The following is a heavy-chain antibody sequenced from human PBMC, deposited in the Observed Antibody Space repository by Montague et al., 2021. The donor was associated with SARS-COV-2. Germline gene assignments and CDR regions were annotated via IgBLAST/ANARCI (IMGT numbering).Heavy chain of an antibody. CDR1: GGSISSYY. J-gene: IGHJ4*02. V-gene: IGHV4-59*01. Sequence: SETLSLTCTVSGGSISSYYWSWIRQPPGKGLEWIGYIYYSGSTNYNPSLKSRVTISVDTSKNQFSLKLSSVTAVDTAVYYCARVKRGEYCGWGVSAPFDYWGQGTMVTVSS. CDR2: IYYSGST. CDR3: ARVKRGEYCGWGVSAPFDY. D-gene: IGHD3-10*01.